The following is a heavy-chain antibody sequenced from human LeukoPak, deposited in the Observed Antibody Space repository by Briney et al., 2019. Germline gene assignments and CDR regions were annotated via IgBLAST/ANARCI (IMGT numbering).Heavy chain of an antibody. CDR2: INAGNGST. Sequence: ASVKVSCKASGYTFTSYAMHWVRQAPGQRLEWMGWINAGNGSTKYSQKFQGRVTITRDTSASTAYMELSSLKSEDTAVYYCARGYDSSGYRFDPWGQGTLVTVPS. CDR1: GYTFTSYA. CDR3: ARGYDSSGYRFDP. V-gene: IGHV1-3*01. J-gene: IGHJ5*02. D-gene: IGHD3-22*01.